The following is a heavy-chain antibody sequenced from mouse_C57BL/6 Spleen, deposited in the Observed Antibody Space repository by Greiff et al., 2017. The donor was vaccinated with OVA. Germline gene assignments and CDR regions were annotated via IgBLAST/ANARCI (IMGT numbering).Heavy chain of an antibody. D-gene: IGHD1-1*02. CDR1: GYTFTSYW. J-gene: IGHJ2*01. CDR2: IDPSDSYT. Sequence: QVHVKQPGAELVMPGASVKLSCKASGYTFTSYWMHWVKQRPGQGLEWIGEIDPSDSYTNYNQKFKGKSTLTVDKSSSTAYMQLSSLTSEDSAVYYCALVPSYRGGGYWGQGTTLTVSS. V-gene: IGHV1-69*01. CDR3: ALVPSYRGGGY.